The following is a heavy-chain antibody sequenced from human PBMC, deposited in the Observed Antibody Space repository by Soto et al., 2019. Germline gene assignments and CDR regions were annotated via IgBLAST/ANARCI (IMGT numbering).Heavy chain of an antibody. Sequence: TSETLSLTCTVSGGSISSYYWSWIRQPPGKGLEWIGYIYYSGSTNYNPSLKSRVTISVDTSKNQFSLKLSSVTAADTAVHYCARSIHTRPPHSGGRHAFDIWGQGTMVTVSS. V-gene: IGHV4-59*01. CDR3: ARSIHTRPPHSGGRHAFDI. CDR1: GGSISSYY. CDR2: IYYSGST. J-gene: IGHJ3*02. D-gene: IGHD6-19*01.